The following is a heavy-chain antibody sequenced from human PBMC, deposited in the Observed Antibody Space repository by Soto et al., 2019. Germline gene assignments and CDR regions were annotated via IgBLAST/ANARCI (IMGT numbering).Heavy chain of an antibody. D-gene: IGHD4-17*01. CDR2: INHSGRT. Sequence: SETLSLTWAVYAGSFSGYYWGWIRQPPGKGLGWVGGINHSGRTTYNPSLKSRFSISVVTSKNQFSLKLSSGTAADTAVYYCARGTTVADYDTNLRYWGQGTLVTVSS. CDR1: AGSFSGYY. CDR3: ARGTTVADYDTNLRY. J-gene: IGHJ4*02. V-gene: IGHV4-34*01.